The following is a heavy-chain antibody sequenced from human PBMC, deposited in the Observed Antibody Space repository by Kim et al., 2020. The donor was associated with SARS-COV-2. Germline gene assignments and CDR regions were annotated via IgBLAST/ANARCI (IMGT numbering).Heavy chain of an antibody. Sequence: GGSLRLSCAASGFTVSSNYMRWVRQAPGKGLEWVSVIYSGGSTYYADSVKGRFTISRDNSKNTLYLQMNSLRAEDTAVYYCARDLVTGPWPIYFYYGMDVWGQGTTVTVSS. D-gene: IGHD3-9*01. CDR1: GFTVSSNY. CDR3: ARDLVTGPWPIYFYYGMDV. CDR2: IYSGGST. V-gene: IGHV3-66*01. J-gene: IGHJ6*02.